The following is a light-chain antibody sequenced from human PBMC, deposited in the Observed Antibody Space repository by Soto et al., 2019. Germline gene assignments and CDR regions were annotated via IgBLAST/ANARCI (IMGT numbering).Light chain of an antibody. Sequence: DIPMTQSPSTLSASVGDRVTITCRASQSISSWLAWYQQKPGKVPKLLIYDASSLESGVPSRFSGSGSGTEFTLTISSLQPDDFATYYCQQYNSYQWGFGQGTKVEIK. CDR2: DAS. J-gene: IGKJ1*01. V-gene: IGKV1-5*01. CDR3: QQYNSYQWG. CDR1: QSISSW.